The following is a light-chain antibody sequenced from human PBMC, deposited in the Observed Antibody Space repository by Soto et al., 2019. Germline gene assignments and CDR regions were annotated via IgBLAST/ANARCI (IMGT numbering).Light chain of an antibody. V-gene: IGKV4-1*01. J-gene: IGKJ1*01. CDR2: WAS. CDR3: HQYYSTPWT. Sequence: EIVMAQFPETLAVSVGERATIKCRSSQSLLHSSDNRNYLTWYQQKPGQPPKLLIYWASTRHSGVPDRFSGSGSGTDFTLTINSLQAEDVAVYYCHQYYSTPWTFGQGTKVEIK. CDR1: QSLLHSSDNRNY.